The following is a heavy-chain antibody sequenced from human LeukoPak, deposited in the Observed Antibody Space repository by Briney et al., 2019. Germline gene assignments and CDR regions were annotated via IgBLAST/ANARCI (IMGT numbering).Heavy chain of an antibody. CDR3: ARDPMDSSSWYPFDY. V-gene: IGHV3-48*01. CDR1: GFTFSSYS. D-gene: IGHD6-13*01. CDR2: ISSSSSTI. J-gene: IGHJ4*02. Sequence: GGSLRLSCAASGFTFSSYSMNWARQAPGKGLEWVSYISSSSSTIYYADSVKGRFTISRDNAKNSLYLQMNSLRAEDTAVYYCARDPMDSSSWYPFDYWGQGTLVTVSS.